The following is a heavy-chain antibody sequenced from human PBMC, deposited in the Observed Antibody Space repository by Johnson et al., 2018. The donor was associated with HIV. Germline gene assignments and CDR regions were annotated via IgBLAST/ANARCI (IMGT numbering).Heavy chain of an antibody. J-gene: IGHJ3*02. CDR3: ARDKSSGYFDAFDI. D-gene: IGHD3-22*01. CDR2: IYSGGST. Sequence: EVQVLESGGGLIQPGGSLRLSCAASGFTVSSNYMSWVRQDPGKGLEWVSVIYSGGSTYYADSVKGRFAISRDNTKNTLYLKMNSLRAEDTAVYYCARDKSSGYFDAFDIWGQGTMVTVSS. CDR1: GFTVSSNY. V-gene: IGHV3-53*01.